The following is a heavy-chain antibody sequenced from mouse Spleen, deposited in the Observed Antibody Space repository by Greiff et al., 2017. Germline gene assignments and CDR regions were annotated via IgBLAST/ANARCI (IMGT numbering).Heavy chain of an antibody. Sequence: QVQLQQPGAELVMPGASVKLSCKASGYTLTSYWMHWVKQRPGQGLEWIGEIDPSDSYTNYYQQFKGKATLTVDKSSSTTYMKISSLTSEESAVYYCAKKDDGKYGGFAYWGQRALVTVSA. CDR2: IDPSDSYT. CDR3: AKKDDGKYGGFAY. V-gene: IGHV1-69*01. D-gene: IGHD2-1*01. CDR1: GYTLTSYW. J-gene: IGHJ3*01.